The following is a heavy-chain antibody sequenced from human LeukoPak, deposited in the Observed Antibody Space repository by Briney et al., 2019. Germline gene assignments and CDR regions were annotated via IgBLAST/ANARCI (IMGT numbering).Heavy chain of an antibody. CDR3: ARAGIVLPYYYMDV. J-gene: IGHJ6*03. V-gene: IGHV1-69*05. Sequence: SVKVSCKASGGTFSSYAISWVRQAPGQGLEWMGGIIPIFGRANYAKTFQERVTITTDESTNTAYMELSSLNSEDSAVYYCARAGIVLPYYYMDVWGKGTTVTVSS. D-gene: IGHD2-15*01. CDR1: GGTFSSYA. CDR2: IIPIFGRA.